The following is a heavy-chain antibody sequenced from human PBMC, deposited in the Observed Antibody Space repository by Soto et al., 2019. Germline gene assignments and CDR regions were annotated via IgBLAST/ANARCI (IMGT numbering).Heavy chain of an antibody. CDR3: ARQRYDSDTGPNFQYYFDS. D-gene: IGHD3-22*01. J-gene: IGHJ4*02. CDR2: IDPSDSQT. CDR1: GYSFAGYW. V-gene: IGHV5-10-1*01. Sequence: PGESLKISCKGSGYSFAGYWITWVRQKPGKGLEWMGRIDPSDSQTYYSPSFRGHVTISVTKSITTVFLQWSSLRASDTAMYYCARQRYDSDTGPNFQYYFDSWGQGTPVTVS.